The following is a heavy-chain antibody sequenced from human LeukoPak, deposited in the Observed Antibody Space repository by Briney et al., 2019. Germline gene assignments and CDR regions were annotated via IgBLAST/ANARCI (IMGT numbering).Heavy chain of an antibody. Sequence: ASVKVSCKASGFTFTSSAVQWVRQARGQRLEWIGWIVVGSGNTNYAQKFQERVTITRDMSTSTAYMELSSLRSEDTAVYYRAADLIYGDYTFDYWGQGTLVTVSS. D-gene: IGHD4-17*01. CDR2: IVVGSGNT. J-gene: IGHJ4*02. V-gene: IGHV1-58*01. CDR3: AADLIYGDYTFDY. CDR1: GFTFTSSA.